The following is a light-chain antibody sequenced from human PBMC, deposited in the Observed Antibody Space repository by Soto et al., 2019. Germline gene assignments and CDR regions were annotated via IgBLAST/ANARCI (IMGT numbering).Light chain of an antibody. V-gene: IGKV3-11*01. Sequence: DIVMTQSPDSLAVSLGERATLSRRASQSVSSYVAWYQQKPGQAPRLLIYDASNRATGIPARFSGSGAGTDFTLTISSLEPEDVAVYYCQQRSNWLTFGGGTKVDIK. CDR1: QSVSSY. CDR3: QQRSNWLT. CDR2: DAS. J-gene: IGKJ4*01.